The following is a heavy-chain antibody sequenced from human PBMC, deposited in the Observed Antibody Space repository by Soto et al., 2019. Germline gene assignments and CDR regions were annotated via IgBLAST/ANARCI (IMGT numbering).Heavy chain of an antibody. CDR3: ARGEAAAGNVFDY. V-gene: IGHV1-69*01. CDR1: GGTFSSYA. J-gene: IGHJ4*02. Sequence: QVQLVQSGAEVKKPGSSVKVSCKASGGTFSSYAISWVRPAPGKGLEWMGGIIPILGTANYAQKFQGRVTITADESTSTAYMELSSLRSEDTAVYYCARGEAAAGNVFDYWGQGTLVTVSS. D-gene: IGHD6-13*01. CDR2: IIPILGTA.